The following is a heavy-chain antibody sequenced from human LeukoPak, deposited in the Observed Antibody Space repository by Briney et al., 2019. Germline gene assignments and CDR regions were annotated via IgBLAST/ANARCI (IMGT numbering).Heavy chain of an antibody. CDR2: VGIAGDT. Sequence: GGSLRLSCAASGFTLSNHAMHWVRRATGKGLEWVSAVGIAGDTFYPGSVEGRFTISRENAKNSLYLQMNSLRAEDTAVYYCARQMTPHGNFDYWGQGTLVTVSS. V-gene: IGHV3-13*01. CDR3: ARQMTPHGNFDY. J-gene: IGHJ4*02. D-gene: IGHD1-26*01. CDR1: GFTLSNHA.